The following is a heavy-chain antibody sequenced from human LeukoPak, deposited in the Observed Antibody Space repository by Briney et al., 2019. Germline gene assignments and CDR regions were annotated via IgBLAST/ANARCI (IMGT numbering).Heavy chain of an antibody. CDR1: GFTFDNYN. V-gene: IGHV3-21*01. CDR3: ARSAGGNYFDY. J-gene: IGHJ4*02. D-gene: IGHD2-8*02. CDR2: ISSGTNYI. Sequence: GGSLRLSCAASGFTFDNYNMNWVRQAPGKGLEWVSSISSGTNYIFETDSVKGRFTVTKDTALNSLSLQMNSLRADDTAVYYCARSAGGNYFDYWDQGTLVTVSS.